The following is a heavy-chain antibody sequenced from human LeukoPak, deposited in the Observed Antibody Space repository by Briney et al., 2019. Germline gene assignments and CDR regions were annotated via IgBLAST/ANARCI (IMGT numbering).Heavy chain of an antibody. D-gene: IGHD2-15*01. Sequence: SETLSLTCTVSGGSISSYYWSWIRQPPGKGLEWIGYIYYSGSTNYNPSLKSRVTISVDTSKNQFSLKLSSVTAADTAVYYCAREVLRVSHYFDYWGQGTLVTVSS. CDR3: AREVLRVSHYFDY. J-gene: IGHJ4*02. CDR1: GGSISSYY. CDR2: IYYSGST. V-gene: IGHV4-59*01.